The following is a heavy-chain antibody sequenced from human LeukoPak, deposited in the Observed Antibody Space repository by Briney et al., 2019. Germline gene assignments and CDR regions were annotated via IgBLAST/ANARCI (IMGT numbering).Heavy chain of an antibody. J-gene: IGHJ4*02. D-gene: IGHD2-2*01. CDR1: GFTFSSYG. CDR3: ATDLGVVVPAASY. CDR2: ISYDGSNK. V-gene: IGHV3-30*03. Sequence: PGRSLRLSCAASGFTFSSYGMHWVRQAPGKWLGWVAVISYDGSNKYYADSVKGRFTISRDNSKNTLYLQMNSLRAEDRAVYYCATDLGVVVPAASYWGQGTLVTVSS.